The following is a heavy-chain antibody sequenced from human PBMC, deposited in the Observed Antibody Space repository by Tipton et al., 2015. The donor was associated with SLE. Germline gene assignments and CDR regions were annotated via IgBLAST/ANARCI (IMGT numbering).Heavy chain of an antibody. CDR1: GFTFSNYW. CDR3: ARGRVGGSGSYYNVFDY. Sequence: GSLRLSCAASGFTFSNYWMTWVRQAPGKGLEWVANIKLDGSEKYYVDSVRGRFTISRDNAQSSVYLQMKSLRAEDTAVYYCARGRVGGSGSYYNVFDYWGQGTLVTVSS. J-gene: IGHJ4*02. V-gene: IGHV3-7*01. D-gene: IGHD3-10*01. CDR2: IKLDGSEK.